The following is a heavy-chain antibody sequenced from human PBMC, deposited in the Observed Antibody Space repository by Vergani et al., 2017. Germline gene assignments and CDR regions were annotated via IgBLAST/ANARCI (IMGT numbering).Heavy chain of an antibody. CDR3: AREERSNTSPFVGD. V-gene: IGHV3-23*01. CDR1: GFTFSIFA. D-gene: IGHD2/OR15-2a*01. Sequence: EVHLLESGGGQVEAGGSLRLPCVASGFTFSIFAMSWARQTSGKGLEWVSAISGHGDRTYYAGSVKGRFTISRDNSKNTVYLQMNSLKAEDRATYYCAREERSNTSPFVGDWGQGTLVTV. J-gene: IGHJ4*02. CDR2: ISGHGDRT.